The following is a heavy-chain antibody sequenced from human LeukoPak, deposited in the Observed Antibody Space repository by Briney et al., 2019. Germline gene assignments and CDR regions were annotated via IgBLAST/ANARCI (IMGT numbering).Heavy chain of an antibody. CDR3: ARVAAATLEWELLDYFQH. J-gene: IGHJ1*01. CDR1: GGSISSSSYY. D-gene: IGHD1-26*01. Sequence: SETLSLTCTVSGGSISSSSYYWGWIRQPPGKGLEWIGNVYYSGSTYYNPSLKSRVTISVDTSKNQFSLKLSSVTAADTAVYYCARVAAATLEWELLDYFQHWGQGTLVTVSS. CDR2: VYYSGST. V-gene: IGHV4-39*07.